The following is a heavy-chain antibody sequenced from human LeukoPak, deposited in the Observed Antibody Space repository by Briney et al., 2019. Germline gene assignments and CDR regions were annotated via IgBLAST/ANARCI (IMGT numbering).Heavy chain of an antibody. Sequence: PGGSLRLSCAASGFTFSSYAMSWVRQAPGKGLEWVSAISGSGGSTYYADSVKGRFTISRDNSKNTLYLQMNSLRAEDTAVYYCAKRGRPYFDWPDYFDYWGQGTLVTVSS. CDR1: GFTFSSYA. D-gene: IGHD3-9*01. J-gene: IGHJ4*02. V-gene: IGHV3-23*01. CDR2: ISGSGGST. CDR3: AKRGRPYFDWPDYFDY.